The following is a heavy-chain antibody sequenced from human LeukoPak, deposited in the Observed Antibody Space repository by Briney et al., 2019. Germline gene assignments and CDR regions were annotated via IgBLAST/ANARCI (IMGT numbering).Heavy chain of an antibody. CDR1: GFTFTTYA. J-gene: IGHJ6*03. V-gene: IGHV3-7*01. CDR2: LNQGGTEK. Sequence: PGGSLRLSCAASGFTFTTYAMSWVRQAPGKGLEWVAILNQGGTEKYYVDSVKGRFTISRDNAENSLYLQMNSLRAEDTAVYYCAREHYFYYMDSWGKGTTVTVSS. CDR3: AREHYFYYMDS.